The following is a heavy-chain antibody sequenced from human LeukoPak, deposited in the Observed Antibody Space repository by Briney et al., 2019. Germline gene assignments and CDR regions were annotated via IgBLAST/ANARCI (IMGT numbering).Heavy chain of an antibody. J-gene: IGHJ3*02. D-gene: IGHD6-6*01. CDR1: GGSISSSSYY. CDR2: IYYSGST. Sequence: SSETLSLTCTVSGGSISSSSYYWGWIRQPPGKGLEWIGSIYYSGSTYYNSSLKSRVTISVDTSKNQFSLKLSSVTAADTAVYYCARRGRPVAARPGLAFDIWGQGTMVTVSS. V-gene: IGHV4-39*01. CDR3: ARRGRPVAARPGLAFDI.